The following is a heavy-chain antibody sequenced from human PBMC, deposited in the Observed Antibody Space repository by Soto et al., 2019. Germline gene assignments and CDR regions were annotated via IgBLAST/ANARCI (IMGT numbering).Heavy chain of an antibody. CDR1: GFTFSSYA. CDR3: AKCLGPYSYAPSGYDMDV. CDR2: ISGSGGST. Sequence: PGGSLRLSCAASGFTFSSYAMSWVRQAPGKGLEWVSAISGSGGSTYYADSVKGRFTISRDNSKNTLYLQMNSLRAEDTAVYYCAKCLGPYSYAPSGYDMDVWGKGTTVTVSS. D-gene: IGHD5-18*01. V-gene: IGHV3-23*01. J-gene: IGHJ6*03.